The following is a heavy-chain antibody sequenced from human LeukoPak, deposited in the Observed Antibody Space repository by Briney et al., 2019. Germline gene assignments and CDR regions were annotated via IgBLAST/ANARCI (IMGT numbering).Heavy chain of an antibody. Sequence: SETLSLTCIVSGGSISSYYWSWIRQPPGKGLEWIGYICYSGSTNYNPSLKSRVTISVDTSKNQFSLKLSSVTAADTAVYYCARDAGGYDFDYWGQGTLVTVSS. V-gene: IGHV4-59*01. CDR2: ICYSGST. D-gene: IGHD6-25*01. CDR3: ARDAGGYDFDY. J-gene: IGHJ4*02. CDR1: GGSISSYY.